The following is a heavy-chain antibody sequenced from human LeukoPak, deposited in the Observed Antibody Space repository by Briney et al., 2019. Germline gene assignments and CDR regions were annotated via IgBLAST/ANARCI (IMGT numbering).Heavy chain of an antibody. D-gene: IGHD1-14*01. Sequence: GGSLRLSCAASGFTVITNDMTWVRQAPGKGLEWVLVLYSDGNTKYADSVQGRFTISRDNSKNTLYLEMNSLSPDDTAVYYCARGVEPLAANTLAYWGQGTLVTVSS. J-gene: IGHJ4*02. CDR1: GFTVITND. V-gene: IGHV3-53*01. CDR3: ARGVEPLAANTLAY. CDR2: LYSDGNT.